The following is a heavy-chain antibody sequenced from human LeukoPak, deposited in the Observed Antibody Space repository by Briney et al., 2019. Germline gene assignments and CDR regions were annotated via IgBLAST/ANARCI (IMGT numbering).Heavy chain of an antibody. D-gene: IGHD6-19*01. V-gene: IGHV3-48*03. CDR3: ARDRFSEVADPFDY. CDR2: ISSSGSTI. CDR1: GFTFSSYA. J-gene: IGHJ4*02. Sequence: GGSLRLSCAASGFTFSSYAMSWVRQAPGKGLEWVSYISSSGSTIYYADSVKGRFTISRDNAKNSLYLQMNSLRAEDTAVYYCARDRFSEVADPFDYWGQGTLVTVSS.